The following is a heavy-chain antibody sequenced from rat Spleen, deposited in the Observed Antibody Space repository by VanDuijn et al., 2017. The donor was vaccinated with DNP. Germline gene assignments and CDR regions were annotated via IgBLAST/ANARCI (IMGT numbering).Heavy chain of an antibody. CDR3: ARSDYSDDSFYYGYFDY. CDR1: GFSLTNYA. D-gene: IGHD1-12*02. CDR2: MSSGGNT. V-gene: IGHV2-6*01. Sequence: QVQLEESGPGLVQPSQTLSLSCAVSGFSLTNYAVAWVRQPPGKGLEWIAAMSSGGNTYYNSALRSRLNINRDTSKSQLFLKMNSLQTEDTAMYFCARSDYSDDSFYYGYFDYWGQGVMVTVSS. J-gene: IGHJ2*01.